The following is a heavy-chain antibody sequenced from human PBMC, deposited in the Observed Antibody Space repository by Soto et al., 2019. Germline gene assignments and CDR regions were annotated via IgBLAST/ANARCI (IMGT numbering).Heavy chain of an antibody. J-gene: IGHJ4*02. Sequence: QVQLVQSGAEVKKPGASVKVSCKASGYTFTSYGISWVRQAPGQGLEWMGWISAYNGNTNYAQKLQGRVTMTTDTSTSTAYMELRSLRSDDTAVYYCATLPRYYYDSSGPFYWGQGTLVTVSS. D-gene: IGHD3-22*01. V-gene: IGHV1-18*01. CDR2: ISAYNGNT. CDR3: ATLPRYYYDSSGPFY. CDR1: GYTFTSYG.